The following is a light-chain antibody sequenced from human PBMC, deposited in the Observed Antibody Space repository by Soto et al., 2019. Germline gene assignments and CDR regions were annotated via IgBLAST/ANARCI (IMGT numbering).Light chain of an antibody. J-gene: IGKJ4*01. CDR3: QQLNSYRLT. CDR1: QGISSY. V-gene: IGKV1-9*01. Sequence: DIQLTQSPSFLSASVGDRVTITCRASQGISSYFAWYQQKPGKAPKLLIYAVSTLQSGVPSRFSGSASGTEFTLKLSTLQPEDFATYCCQQLNSYRLTFGGGTKVEIK. CDR2: AVS.